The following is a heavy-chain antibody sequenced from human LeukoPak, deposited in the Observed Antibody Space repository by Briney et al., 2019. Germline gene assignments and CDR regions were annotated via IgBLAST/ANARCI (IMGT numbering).Heavy chain of an antibody. CDR1: GFTFSSYG. V-gene: IGHV3-23*01. J-gene: IGHJ6*03. CDR3: TCDYTDYYYYMDV. CDR2: ISGSGGST. D-gene: IGHD4-11*01. Sequence: PGGSLRLSCAASGFTFSSYGMSWVRQAPGKGLEWVSAISGSGGSTYYADSVKGRFTISRDNSKNTLYLQMNSLKTEDTAVYYCTCDYTDYYYYMDVWGKGTTVTVSS.